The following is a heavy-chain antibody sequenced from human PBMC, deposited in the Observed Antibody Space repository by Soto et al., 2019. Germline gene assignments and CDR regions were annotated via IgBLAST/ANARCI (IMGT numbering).Heavy chain of an antibody. CDR3: ARPRGYYYDSSGYSTYYYYGMDV. D-gene: IGHD3-22*01. V-gene: IGHV1-69*01. CDR2: IIPIFGTA. CDR1: GGTFSSYA. J-gene: IGHJ6*02. Sequence: QVQLVQSGAEMKKPGSSVKVSCKASGGTFSSYAISWVRQAPGQGLEWMGGIIPIFGTANYAQKFQGRVTITADESTSTAYMELSSLRSEDTAVYYCARPRGYYYDSSGYSTYYYYGMDVWGQGTTVTVSS.